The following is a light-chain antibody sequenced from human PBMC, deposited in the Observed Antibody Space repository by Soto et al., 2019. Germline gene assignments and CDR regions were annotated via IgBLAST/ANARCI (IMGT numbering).Light chain of an antibody. CDR2: DVS. Sequence: QSVLTQPASVSGSPGQSITISCTGTSSDVGGYNYVSWYQQHPGKAPKLMIYDVSNRPSGVSNRFSGSKSGNTASLTISGLQAEDEADYYCISYTNSSTFCVFGTGTKVTVL. J-gene: IGLJ1*01. CDR1: SSDVGGYNY. V-gene: IGLV2-14*01. CDR3: ISYTNSSTFCV.